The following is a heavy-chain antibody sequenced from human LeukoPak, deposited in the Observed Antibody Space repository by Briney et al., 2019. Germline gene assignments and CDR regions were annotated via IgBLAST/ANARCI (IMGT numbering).Heavy chain of an antibody. Sequence: GGSLRLSCAASGLTFSSYGMHWVRQAPGKGLEWVAVIWYDGSNKYYADSVKGRFTISRDNSKNTLYLQMNSLRAEDTAVYYCAREDYGEPGGAFDIWGQGTMVTVSS. CDR3: AREDYGEPGGAFDI. CDR2: IWYDGSNK. CDR1: GLTFSSYG. V-gene: IGHV3-33*01. J-gene: IGHJ3*02. D-gene: IGHD4-17*01.